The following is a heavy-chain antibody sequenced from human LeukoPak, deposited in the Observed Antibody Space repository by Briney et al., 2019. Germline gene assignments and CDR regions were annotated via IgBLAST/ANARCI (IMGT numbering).Heavy chain of an antibody. V-gene: IGHV3-23*01. D-gene: IGHD3-10*01. Sequence: PGGSLRLSCAASGFTFSSYAMSWVRQAPGKGLEWVSAISGSGGSTYYADSVRGRFTISRDNSKNTLYLQMNSLGAEDTAVYYCAKDVLDYGSGSWILTNAFDIWGQGTMVTVSS. CDR2: ISGSGGST. CDR3: AKDVLDYGSGSWILTNAFDI. J-gene: IGHJ3*02. CDR1: GFTFSSYA.